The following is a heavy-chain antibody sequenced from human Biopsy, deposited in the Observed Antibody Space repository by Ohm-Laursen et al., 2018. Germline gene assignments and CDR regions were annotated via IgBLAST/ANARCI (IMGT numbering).Heavy chain of an antibody. CDR1: GFDFSDYS. Sequence: SLRLSCAASGFDFSDYSMSWVRQAPGKGLEWVSSVTTTSSYIYYADSVKGRFTISSDNAQNSLYLHMNSLRAEDTAVYYCARLNSGTYDASDLWGQGTMVIVSS. D-gene: IGHD1-26*01. CDR2: VTTTSSYI. V-gene: IGHV3-21*01. J-gene: IGHJ3*01. CDR3: ARLNSGTYDASDL.